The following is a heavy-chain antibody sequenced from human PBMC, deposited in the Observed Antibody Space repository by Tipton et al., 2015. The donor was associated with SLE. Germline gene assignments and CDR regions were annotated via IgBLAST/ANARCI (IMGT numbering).Heavy chain of an antibody. J-gene: IGHJ3*02. CDR3: ARASSCAVLRFLEWVSCAFDI. CDR2: IYYSGST. Sequence: TLSLTCTVSGGSISSYYWSWIRQPPGKGLEWIGSIYYSGSTYYNPSLKSRVTISVDTSKNQFSLKLSSVTAADTAVYYCARASSCAVLRFLEWVSCAFDIWGQGTMVTVSS. CDR1: GGSISSYY. V-gene: IGHV4-39*07. D-gene: IGHD3-3*01.